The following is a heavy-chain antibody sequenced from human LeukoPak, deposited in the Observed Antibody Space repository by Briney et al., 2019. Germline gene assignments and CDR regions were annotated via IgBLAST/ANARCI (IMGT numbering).Heavy chain of an antibody. D-gene: IGHD6-13*01. CDR3: ARESVGQQLHYFDY. V-gene: IGHV1-46*01. Sequence: ASVKVSCKASGYSFTSYYMHCVRQAPGQGLEWMGIISPSGGSTSYAQKFQGRLTMTRDTSTRTVYMELSSLRSEDTAVYYCARESVGQQLHYFDYWGQGTLVTVSS. CDR1: GYSFTSYY. CDR2: ISPSGGST. J-gene: IGHJ4*02.